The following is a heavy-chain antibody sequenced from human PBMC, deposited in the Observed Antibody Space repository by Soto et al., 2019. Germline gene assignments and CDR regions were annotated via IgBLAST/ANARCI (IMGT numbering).Heavy chain of an antibody. CDR2: IYYSGST. D-gene: IGHD7-27*01. J-gene: IGHJ4*02. CDR3: ARHPHRTYYFDY. V-gene: IGHV4-59*08. CDR1: GGSISSYY. Sequence: PSETLSLTCTVSGGSISSYYWSWIRQPPGKGLEWIGYIYYSGSTNYNPSLKSRVTISVDTSKNQFSLKLSSVTAADTAVYYCARHPHRTYYFDYWGQGTLVTVSS.